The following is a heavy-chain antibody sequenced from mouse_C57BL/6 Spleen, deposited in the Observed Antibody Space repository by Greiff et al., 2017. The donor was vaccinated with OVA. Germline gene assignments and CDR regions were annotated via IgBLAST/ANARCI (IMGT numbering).Heavy chain of an antibody. CDR2: IHPNSGST. J-gene: IGHJ4*01. D-gene: IGHD1-1*01. V-gene: IGHV1-64*01. CDR1: GYTFTSYW. Sequence: QVQLQQPGAELVKPGASVKLSCKASGYTFTSYWMHWVKQRPGQGLEWIGMIHPNSGSTNYNEKFKSKATLTADTSYSTAYMQLSSLTTEDSAVSYCARPLTVGDAMDYWGQGTSVTVSA. CDR3: ARPLTVGDAMDY.